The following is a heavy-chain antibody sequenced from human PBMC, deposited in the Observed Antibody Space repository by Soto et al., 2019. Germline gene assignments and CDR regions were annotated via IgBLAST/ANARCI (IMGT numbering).Heavy chain of an antibody. J-gene: IGHJ4*02. CDR1: GGSISSGDYY. CDR3: ARDWPDTGIDY. Sequence: QVQLQESGPGLVKPSQTLSLTCTVSGGSISSGDYYWSWIRQPPGKGLEGLGYIYYSGSTYYNPSLKSPVTISVDPSKNQFSLKRSSVTAADTAVYSCARDWPDTGIDYWGQGTLVTVSS. D-gene: IGHD1-20*01. CDR2: IYYSGST. V-gene: IGHV4-30-4*01.